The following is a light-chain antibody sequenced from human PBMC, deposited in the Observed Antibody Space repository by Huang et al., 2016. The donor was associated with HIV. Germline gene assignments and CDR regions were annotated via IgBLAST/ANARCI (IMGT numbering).Light chain of an antibody. V-gene: IGKV1-39*01. J-gene: IGKJ2*01. CDR3: QQTYNVPRT. Sequence: DIQMTQSPSSLSASIGDRVTMSCRASQTVDMYLNWYQQTPGRAPNLLIYAASNLQSDVPSRVSGTGSGTNFTLTISSLQPEDFVIYFCQQTYNVPRTFGQGTALEIK. CDR1: QTVDMY. CDR2: AAS.